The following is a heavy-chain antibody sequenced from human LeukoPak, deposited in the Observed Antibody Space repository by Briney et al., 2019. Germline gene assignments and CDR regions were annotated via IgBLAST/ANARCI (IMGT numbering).Heavy chain of an antibody. CDR3: ARGQAYYYDSRDY. CDR2: IYSGGST. V-gene: IGHV3-66*01. D-gene: IGHD3-22*01. Sequence: GGSLRLSCAASGFTVSSNYMSWVRQAPGKGLEWVPVIYSGGSTYYADSVKGRFTISRDNSKNTLYLQMNSLRAEDTAVYYCARGQAYYYDSRDYWGQGTLVTVSS. CDR1: GFTVSSNY. J-gene: IGHJ4*02.